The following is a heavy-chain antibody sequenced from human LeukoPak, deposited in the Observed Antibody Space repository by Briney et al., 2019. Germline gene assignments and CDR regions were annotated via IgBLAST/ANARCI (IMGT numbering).Heavy chain of an antibody. CDR3: TRIESGTYFDF. V-gene: IGHV2-70*04. Sequence: SGPTLVNPTQTFTLTCTFSGFSLTTSGMRVGWIRQPPGKALEWLARIDRDDDKFYSTSLKTRLTISKDTSNNQVVLTMTNMDPVDTATYYCTRIESGTYFDFWGQGTLVTVSS. D-gene: IGHD1-26*01. CDR1: GFSLTTSGMR. J-gene: IGHJ4*02. CDR2: IDRDDDK.